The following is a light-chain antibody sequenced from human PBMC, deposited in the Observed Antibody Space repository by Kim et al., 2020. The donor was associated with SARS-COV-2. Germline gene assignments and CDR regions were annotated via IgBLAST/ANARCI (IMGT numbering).Light chain of an antibody. CDR2: AAS. CDR3: QRSYSTPRT. CDR1: QSISSY. V-gene: IGKV1-39*01. J-gene: IGKJ2*01. Sequence: DIQMTQSPSSLSASVGDRVTITCRASQSISSYLNWYQQKPGKAPKLLLYAASSLQSGVPSRFSGSGSGTDFTLTISSLQPEDFATYYCQRSYSTPRTFGQGTKLEIK.